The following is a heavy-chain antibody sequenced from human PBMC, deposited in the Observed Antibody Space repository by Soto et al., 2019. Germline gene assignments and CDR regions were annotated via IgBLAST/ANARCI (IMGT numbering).Heavy chain of an antibody. CDR1: GYTFTSYD. Sequence: QVQLVQSGAEVKKPGASVKVSCKASGYTFTSYDINWVRQATGQGLEWMGWMNPNSGNTGYAQKFQGRVTMTRNTSISTAYMELSSLRSEDTAVYYCAGGSGRDGSNVRGGYYYYGMDVWGKGTTVTVSS. CDR3: AGGSGRDGSNVRGGYYYYGMDV. V-gene: IGHV1-8*01. J-gene: IGHJ6*04. D-gene: IGHD1-26*01. CDR2: MNPNSGNT.